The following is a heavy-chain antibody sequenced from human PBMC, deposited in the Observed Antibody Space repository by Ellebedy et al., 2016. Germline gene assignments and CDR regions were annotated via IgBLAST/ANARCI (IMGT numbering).Heavy chain of an antibody. V-gene: IGHV6-1*01. CDR3: ARGWLRGSFDI. CDR1: GDSVSINSGG. J-gene: IGHJ3*02. CDR2: TYYRSTWNT. D-gene: IGHD6-19*01. Sequence: SQTLSLTCAISGDSVSINSGGWNWIRQSPSRGLEWLGRTYYRSTWNTDYAISVNSRITITADTSKNQFSLQLNSVTPEDTAVYYCARGWLRGSFDIWGQGTTVIVSS.